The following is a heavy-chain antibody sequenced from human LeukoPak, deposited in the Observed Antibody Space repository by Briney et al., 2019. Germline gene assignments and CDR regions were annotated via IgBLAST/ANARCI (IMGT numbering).Heavy chain of an antibody. CDR3: AKDGATATTSYFDY. J-gene: IGHJ4*02. Sequence: PGGSLRLSCAASGFTFDDYAMHWVRQAPGKGLEWVSGISWNSGSIGYADSVKGRFTISRDNAKNSLYLQMNSLRAEDTALYYCAKDGATATTSYFDYWGQGTLVTVSS. D-gene: IGHD4-17*01. V-gene: IGHV3-9*01. CDR2: ISWNSGSI. CDR1: GFTFDDYA.